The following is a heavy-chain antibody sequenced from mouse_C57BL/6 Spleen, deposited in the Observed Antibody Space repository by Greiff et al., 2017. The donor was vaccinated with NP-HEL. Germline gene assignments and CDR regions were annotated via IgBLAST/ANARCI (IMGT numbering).Heavy chain of an antibody. CDR2: IYPGDGDT. Sequence: QVQLQQSGAELVKPGASVKISCKASGYAFSSYWMNWVKQRPGKGLEWIGQIYPGDGDTNYNGKFKGKATLTADKSSSTAYMQLSSLTSEDSAVYFCARKASTGGLTFSWFAYWGQGTLVTVSA. CDR3: ARKASTGGLTFSWFAY. CDR1: GYAFSSYW. D-gene: IGHD6-1*01. V-gene: IGHV1-80*01. J-gene: IGHJ3*01.